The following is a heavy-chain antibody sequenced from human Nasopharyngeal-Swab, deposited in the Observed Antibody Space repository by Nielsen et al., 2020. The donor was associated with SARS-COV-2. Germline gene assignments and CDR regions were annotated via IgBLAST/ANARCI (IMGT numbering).Heavy chain of an antibody. Sequence: WIRQPPGKGLEWIGYIYYSGSTYYNPSLKSRVTISVDTSKNHFSLKLSSVTAADTAVYYCARAEVPAALDYWGQGTLVTVSS. CDR3: ARAEVPAALDY. V-gene: IGHV4-30-4*01. J-gene: IGHJ4*02. CDR2: IYYSGST. D-gene: IGHD2-2*01.